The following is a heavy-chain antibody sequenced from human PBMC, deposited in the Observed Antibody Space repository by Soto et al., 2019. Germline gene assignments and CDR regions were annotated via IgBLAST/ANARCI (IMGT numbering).Heavy chain of an antibody. CDR1: GFTFSSFS. J-gene: IGHJ4*02. Sequence: EVRLVESGGGVVKPGGSLRLTCEVSGFTFSSFSMHWVRQAPGNGLEWVSSINSGGTQIYYADSVKGRFSISRDTVKRSLFLQMNSLKAEDTAVYFCARGSTTVTYLGFDYWGQGTLLSVS. V-gene: IGHV3-21*04. D-gene: IGHD4-17*01. CDR3: ARGSTTVTYLGFDY. CDR2: INSGGTQI.